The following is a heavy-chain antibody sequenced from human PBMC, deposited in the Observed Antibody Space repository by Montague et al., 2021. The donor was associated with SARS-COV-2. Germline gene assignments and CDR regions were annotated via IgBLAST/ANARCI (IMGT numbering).Heavy chain of an antibody. Sequence: SETLSLTCTISGGSISSRSYYWGWIRQPPGKGLEWIGGIYNSGNTYYNPSLRSRVTISVDTSKNQFSLKLTSVTAADTAVYFCAREGAIVGVGRSFDIWGQGTMVTVSS. J-gene: IGHJ3*02. D-gene: IGHD1-26*01. V-gene: IGHV4-39*07. CDR1: GGSISSRSYY. CDR2: IYNSGNT. CDR3: AREGAIVGVGRSFDI.